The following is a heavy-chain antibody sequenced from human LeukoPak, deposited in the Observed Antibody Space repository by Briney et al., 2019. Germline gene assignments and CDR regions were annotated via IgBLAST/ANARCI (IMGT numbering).Heavy chain of an antibody. V-gene: IGHV4-4*07. J-gene: IGHJ6*03. Sequence: SETLSLSCTVSGGSISSYYWSWIRQPAGKGLEWIGRIYTSGSTNYNPSLKSRVTMSVDTSKNQFSLKLSSVTAADTAVYYCARGGLSSTSTYYYYYMDVWGKGTTVTVSS. CDR2: IYTSGST. CDR1: GGSISSYY. CDR3: ARGGLSSTSTYYYYYMDV. D-gene: IGHD2-2*01.